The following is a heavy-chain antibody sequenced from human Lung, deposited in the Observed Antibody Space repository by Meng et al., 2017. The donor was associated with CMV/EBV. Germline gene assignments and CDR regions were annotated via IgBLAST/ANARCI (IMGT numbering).Heavy chain of an antibody. Sequence: QVQRKRAGPGLVKPSETLSPTCTVSGGSISSYYWSWIRQPPGKGLEWIGYIYYSGSTNYNPSLKSRVTISVDTSKNQFSLKLSSVTAADTAVYYCAREEGIGGFDPWGQGTLVTVSS. V-gene: IGHV4-59*01. CDR1: GGSISSYY. J-gene: IGHJ5*02. CDR2: IYYSGST. D-gene: IGHD3-10*01. CDR3: AREEGIGGFDP.